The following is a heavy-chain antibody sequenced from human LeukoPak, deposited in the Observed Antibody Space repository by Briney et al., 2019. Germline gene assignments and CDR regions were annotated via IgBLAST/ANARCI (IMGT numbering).Heavy chain of an antibody. D-gene: IGHD5-24*01. CDR1: GGTFSSYA. V-gene: IGHV1-69*05. J-gene: IGHJ4*02. CDR2: IIPIFGTA. Sequence: GASVKVSCKASGGTFSSYAISWVRQAPGQGLEWMGRIIPIFGTANYAQKFQGRVTITTDESTSTAYMELSSLRSEDTAVYYCARDGEEMAAITHFDYWGQGTLVTVSS. CDR3: ARDGEEMAAITHFDY.